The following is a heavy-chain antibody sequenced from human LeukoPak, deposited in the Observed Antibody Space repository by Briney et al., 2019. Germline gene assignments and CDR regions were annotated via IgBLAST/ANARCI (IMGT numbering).Heavy chain of an antibody. J-gene: IGHJ4*02. V-gene: IGHV3-33*01. CDR3: ARDRIAADLFDY. D-gene: IGHD6-13*01. CDR1: GFTFSSYG. Sequence: GGSLRLSCAASGFTFSSYGMHWVRQAPGKGLEWVAVIWYDGSNKYYADSVKGRFTISRDNSKNTLYLQMNSLRAEDTAVCYCARDRIAADLFDYWGQGTLVTVSS. CDR2: IWYDGSNK.